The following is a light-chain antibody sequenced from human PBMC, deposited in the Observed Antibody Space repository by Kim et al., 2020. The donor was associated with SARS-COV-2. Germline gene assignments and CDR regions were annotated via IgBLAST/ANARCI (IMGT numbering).Light chain of an antibody. CDR1: SLNIGDNA. V-gene: IGLV1-44*01. J-gene: IGLJ3*02. CDR3: AAWDDSLNGPV. CDR2: TID. Sequence: GQRVTISCSGSSLNIGDNAVKWYQQFPGTAPKLLIHTIDQRPSGVPDRFSGSKSGTSASLAISGLQYADEADYYCAAWDDSLNGPVFGGGTQLTVL.